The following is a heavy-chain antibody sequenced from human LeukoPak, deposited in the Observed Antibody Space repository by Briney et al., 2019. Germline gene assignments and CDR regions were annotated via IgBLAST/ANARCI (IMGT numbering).Heavy chain of an antibody. Sequence: SGGSLRLSCAASGFTFSSSGVHWVRQAPGKGLEWVTIIWYDGSDKYYADSVKGRFSISRDNSKNTLYLQMNSLRVEDTAVYYCARDRGTTTSSGWYFESWGRGTLVTVSS. D-gene: IGHD2-2*01. CDR1: GFTFSSSG. CDR2: IWYDGSDK. J-gene: IGHJ2*01. CDR3: ARDRGTTTSSGWYFES. V-gene: IGHV3-33*01.